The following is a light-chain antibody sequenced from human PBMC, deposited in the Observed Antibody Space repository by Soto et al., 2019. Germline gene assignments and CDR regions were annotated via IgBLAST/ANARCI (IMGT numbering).Light chain of an antibody. V-gene: IGLV2-14*01. J-gene: IGLJ2*01. Sequence: QSVLTQPASVSGSPGQSITISCTGTSSDVGGYNYVSWYQQHPGKAPKLMIYEVSNRPSGVSNRFSGSKSGNTASLTISGLQAEDEADYYCSSYTSSSTYALFGGGTQLTVL. CDR3: SSYTSSSTYAL. CDR2: EVS. CDR1: SSDVGGYNY.